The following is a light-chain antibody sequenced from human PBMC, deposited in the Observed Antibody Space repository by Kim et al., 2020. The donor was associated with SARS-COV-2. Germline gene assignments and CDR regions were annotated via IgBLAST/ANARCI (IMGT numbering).Light chain of an antibody. CDR2: SNN. V-gene: IGLV1-47*02. Sequence: ELTQPLSASGTPGQRVTISCSGSSSNIGSNYVYWYQQLPGTAPKLLIYSNNQRPSGVPDRFSGSKSGTSASLAISGLRSEYEADYYCAAWDDSLSGVVFGGGTQLTVL. J-gene: IGLJ2*01. CDR1: SSNIGSNY. CDR3: AAWDDSLSGVV.